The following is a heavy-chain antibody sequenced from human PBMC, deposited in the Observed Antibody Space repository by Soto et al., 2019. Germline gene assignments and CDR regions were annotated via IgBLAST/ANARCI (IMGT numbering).Heavy chain of an antibody. CDR1: PFSLITSGMG. V-gene: IGHV2-5*01. Sequence: XGPTLVNSTQMLPLTCTFSPFSLITSGMGVRRIRQPPGKALELLALIYWNDDKRYSPSLKSRLTITKDTSKNQVVLTMTNMDPVDTATHYCANSPSYDSRGYPDYWGQRTLVTVSS. CDR3: ANSPSYDSRGYPDY. J-gene: IGHJ4*02. CDR2: IYWNDDK. D-gene: IGHD3-22*01.